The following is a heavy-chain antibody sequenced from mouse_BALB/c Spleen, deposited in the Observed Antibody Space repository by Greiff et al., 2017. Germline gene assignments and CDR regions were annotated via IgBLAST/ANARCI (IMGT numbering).Heavy chain of an antibody. Sequence: EVKLQESGGGLVQPGGSRKLSCAASGFTFSSFGMHWVRQAPEKGLEWVAYISSGSSTIYYADTVKGRFTISRDNPKNTLFLQMTSLRSEDTAMYYCARGYDYDGGYYFDYWGQGTTLTVSS. J-gene: IGHJ2*01. CDR2: ISSGSSTI. D-gene: IGHD2-4*01. CDR1: GFTFSSFG. CDR3: ARGYDYDGGYYFDY. V-gene: IGHV5-17*02.